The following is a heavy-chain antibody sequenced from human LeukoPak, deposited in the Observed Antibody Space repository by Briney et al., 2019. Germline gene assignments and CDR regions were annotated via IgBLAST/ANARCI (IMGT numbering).Heavy chain of an antibody. Sequence: GGPLRLSCAASGFTFSSYAMSWVRQAPGKGLEWVSAMSGSGDSTYYADSVKGRFTISRDNSKNTLYLQMNSLRAEDTAVYHCAKDRGSSTDWGQGTLVTDSS. CDR2: MSGSGDST. D-gene: IGHD6-6*01. CDR1: GFTFSSYA. J-gene: IGHJ4*02. CDR3: AKDRGSSTD. V-gene: IGHV3-23*01.